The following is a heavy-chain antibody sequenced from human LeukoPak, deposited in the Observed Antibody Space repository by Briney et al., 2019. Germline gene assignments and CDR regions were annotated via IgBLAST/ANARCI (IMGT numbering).Heavy chain of an antibody. Sequence: QTGGSLRLSCAASGFSFSNYGMNWVRQAPGKGLEWVSAISRSGDSTYYAASVKGRFTISRDNSKNTLYLQMNSLRAEDTAVYYCAKGRRVVVTANDFDYWGQGTLVTVSS. CDR3: AKGRRVVVTANDFDY. CDR1: GFSFSNYG. J-gene: IGHJ4*02. D-gene: IGHD2-21*02. CDR2: ISRSGDST. V-gene: IGHV3-23*01.